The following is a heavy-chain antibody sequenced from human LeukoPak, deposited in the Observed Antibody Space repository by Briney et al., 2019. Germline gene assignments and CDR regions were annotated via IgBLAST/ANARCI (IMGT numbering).Heavy chain of an antibody. Sequence: SVKVSCKASGGTFSSYAISWVRQAPGQGLEWMGGIIPIFGTANYAQKFQGRVTITTDESTSTAYMELSSLRSEDTAVYYCARVPHLGSSGYYYFDYWGQGTLVTVSS. V-gene: IGHV1-69*05. CDR3: ARVPHLGSSGYYYFDY. D-gene: IGHD3-22*01. CDR2: IIPIFGTA. CDR1: GGTFSSYA. J-gene: IGHJ4*02.